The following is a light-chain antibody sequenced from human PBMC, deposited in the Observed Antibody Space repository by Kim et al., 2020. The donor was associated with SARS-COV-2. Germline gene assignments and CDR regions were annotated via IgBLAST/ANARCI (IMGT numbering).Light chain of an antibody. Sequence: SYELTQPPSVSVSPGQTASITCSGDKLGDKYACWYQQKPGQSPVLVIYQDSKRPSGIPERFSGSNSGNTATLTISGTQAMDEADYYCQAWDSSVVVGGG. CDR2: QDS. CDR1: KLGDKY. J-gene: IGLJ2*01. CDR3: QAWDSSVV. V-gene: IGLV3-1*01.